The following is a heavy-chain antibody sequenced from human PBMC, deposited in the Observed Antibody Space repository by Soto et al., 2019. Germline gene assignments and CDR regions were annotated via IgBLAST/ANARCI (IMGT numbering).Heavy chain of an antibody. CDR3: ARNTSPYSSGWYLGDY. CDR1: GGTVSSYA. V-gene: IGHV1-69*13. Sequence: GASVKVSGKASGGTVSSYAISCVRRAPGQVLEWMGGIIPIFGTANYAQKFQGRVTITADESTSTAYMELSSLRSEDTAVYYCARNTSPYSSGWYLGDYWGQGTLVKVSS. J-gene: IGHJ4*02. D-gene: IGHD6-19*01. CDR2: IIPIFGTA.